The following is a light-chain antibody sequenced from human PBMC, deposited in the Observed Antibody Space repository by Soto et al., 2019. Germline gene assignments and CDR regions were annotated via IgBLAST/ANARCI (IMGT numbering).Light chain of an antibody. CDR2: KAS. CDR3: QQYESYPMT. V-gene: IGKV1-5*03. J-gene: IGKJ4*01. Sequence: DSQMTQYPSTLSASIGDRVTITCRAGQSISSWLAWYQQKPGKAPKLLISKASTLQSGVPPRCSGSGSGTEFARTISSLQPDDFATYYCQQYESYPMTFGGGTKVEIK. CDR1: QSISSW.